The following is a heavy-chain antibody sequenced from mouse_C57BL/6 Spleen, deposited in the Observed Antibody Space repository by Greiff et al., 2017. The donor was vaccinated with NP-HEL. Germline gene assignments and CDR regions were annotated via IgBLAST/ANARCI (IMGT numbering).Heavy chain of an antibody. Sequence: VQLQQPGAELVMPGASVKLSCKASGYTFTSYWMHWVKQRPGQGLEWIGEIDPSDSYTNYNQKFKGKSTLTVDKSSSTAYMQLSSLTSEDSAVYYCARWGLGYLDVWGTGTTVTVSS. CDR3: ARWGLGYLDV. J-gene: IGHJ1*03. V-gene: IGHV1-69*01. CDR1: GYTFTSYW. CDR2: IDPSDSYT.